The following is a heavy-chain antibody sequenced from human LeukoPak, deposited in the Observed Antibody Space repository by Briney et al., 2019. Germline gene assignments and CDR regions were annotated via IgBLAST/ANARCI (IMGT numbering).Heavy chain of an antibody. D-gene: IGHD2-2*01. CDR3: AKETYSSIVVVPAASESYFDY. V-gene: IGHV3-23*01. CDR1: GFTFSSYA. J-gene: IGHJ4*02. Sequence: GGSLRLSCAASGFTFSSYAMSWVRQAPGKGLEWVSAISGSGGSTYYADSVKGRFTISRDNSKNTLYLQMNSLRAEDTAVYYCAKETYSSIVVVPAASESYFDYWGQGTLVTVSS. CDR2: ISGSGGST.